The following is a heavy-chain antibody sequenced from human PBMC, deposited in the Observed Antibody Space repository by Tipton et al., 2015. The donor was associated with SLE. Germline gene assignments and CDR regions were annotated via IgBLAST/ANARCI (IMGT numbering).Heavy chain of an antibody. Sequence: TLSLTCTVSGGSISSHYWSWIRQPPGKGLEWIGYIYYSGSTNYNPSLKSRVTISVDTSKNQFSLKLSSVTAADTAVYYCARGRFWGQGTLVTVSS. CDR3: ARGRF. J-gene: IGHJ4*02. CDR1: GGSISSHY. CDR2: IYYSGST. V-gene: IGHV4-59*11.